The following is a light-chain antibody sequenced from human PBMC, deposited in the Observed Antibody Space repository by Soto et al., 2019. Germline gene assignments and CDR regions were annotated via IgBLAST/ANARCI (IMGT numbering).Light chain of an antibody. J-gene: IGLJ1*01. CDR1: RSDIGSNS. CDR3: AAWDDSLTGPV. Sequence: QSVLTQPPSASGTPGQTVIISCSGSRSDIGSNSVNWYQHLPGAAPKLLIYNNNQRPSGVPDRFSGSKSRTSASLAISGLQSEDEADYYCAAWDDSLTGPVFGTGPKVTVL. V-gene: IGLV1-44*01. CDR2: NNN.